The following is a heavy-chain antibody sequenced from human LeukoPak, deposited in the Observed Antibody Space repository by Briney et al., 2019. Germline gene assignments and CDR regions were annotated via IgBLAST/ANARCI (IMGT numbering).Heavy chain of an antibody. D-gene: IGHD5-18*01. CDR2: ISSSGSII. Sequence: QPGGSLRLPCAASRFTFSSYSMNWVRQAPGKGLEWVSYISSSGSIIDYADSVKGRFTISRDNAKNSLYLQMNSLRAEDTAVYYCARARGYSYGYSDYWGQGTLVTVSS. CDR1: RFTFSSYS. J-gene: IGHJ4*02. CDR3: ARARGYSYGYSDY. V-gene: IGHV3-48*01.